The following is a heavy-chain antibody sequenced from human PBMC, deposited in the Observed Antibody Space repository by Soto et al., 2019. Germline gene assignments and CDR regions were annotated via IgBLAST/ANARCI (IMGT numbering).Heavy chain of an antibody. CDR3: TRERYSSSWYSKITIVDY. D-gene: IGHD6-13*01. CDR1: GFTFGDYA. CDR2: IRSKAYGGTT. V-gene: IGHV3-49*03. Sequence: GGSLRLSCTASGFTFGDYAMSWFRQAPGKGLEWVGFIRSKAYGGTTEYAASVKGRFTISRDDSKSIAYLQMNNLKTEDTDVYYCTRERYSSSWYSKITIVDYWGQGTLVTVSS. J-gene: IGHJ4*02.